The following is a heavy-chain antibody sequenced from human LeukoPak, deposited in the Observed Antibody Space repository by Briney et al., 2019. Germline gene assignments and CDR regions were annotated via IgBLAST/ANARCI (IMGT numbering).Heavy chain of an antibody. CDR1: GGSISSSSYY. Sequence: SETLSLTCTVSGGSISSSSYYWGWIRQPPRKGLEWIGSIYYTGSTYYNPSLKSRVTISVDTSKNQFSLKLSSVTAADTAVYYCARGRLGYGSGSYPLFDYWGQGTLVTVSS. CDR2: IYYTGST. V-gene: IGHV4-39*07. D-gene: IGHD3-10*01. J-gene: IGHJ4*02. CDR3: ARGRLGYGSGSYPLFDY.